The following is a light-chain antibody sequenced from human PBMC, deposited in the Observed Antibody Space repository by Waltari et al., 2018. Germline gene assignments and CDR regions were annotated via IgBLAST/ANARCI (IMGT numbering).Light chain of an antibody. Sequence: QSALTQPRSVSGSPGQSVTISCTGTSSDVGGHHYVSWYQQHPGKAPKLMIYEVNKRPSGVPARFSGSKSGNTASLTISGLQAEDEADYHCCSYAGTFTWVFGGGTKLTVL. CDR3: CSYAGTFTWV. V-gene: IGLV2-11*01. CDR1: SSDVGGHHY. J-gene: IGLJ3*02. CDR2: EVN.